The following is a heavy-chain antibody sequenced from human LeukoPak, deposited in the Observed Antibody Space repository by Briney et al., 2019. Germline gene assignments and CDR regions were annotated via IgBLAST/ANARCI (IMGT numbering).Heavy chain of an antibody. CDR3: ARASSSWVKRRYYYGLDV. J-gene: IGHJ6*02. Sequence: GGSLRLSCAASGFIFSNYGMNWVRQAPGKGLDWVSSISGSGSSTYYAESVKGRFTISRDNAKNSLFLQMSSLRAEDTAVYYCARASSSWVKRRYYYGLDVWGQGTTVTVSS. D-gene: IGHD6-13*01. V-gene: IGHV3-21*01. CDR2: ISGSGSST. CDR1: GFIFSNYG.